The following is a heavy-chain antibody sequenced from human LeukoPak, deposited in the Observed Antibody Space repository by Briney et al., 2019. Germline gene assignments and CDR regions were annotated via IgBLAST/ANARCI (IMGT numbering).Heavy chain of an antibody. CDR1: GITVTDYF. J-gene: IGHJ5*02. D-gene: IGHD6-6*01. CDR3: AGHSSSSDGWFDP. CDR2: INPHNGGT. V-gene: IGHV1-2*02. Sequence: ASVKVSCTASGITVTDYFIHWVRQAPGQGLEWMGWINPHNGGTNYGQKFQGRVTMTRDTSINTVYMEVTRLTSDDTAIYYCAGHSSSSDGWFDPWGQGTLVTVSS.